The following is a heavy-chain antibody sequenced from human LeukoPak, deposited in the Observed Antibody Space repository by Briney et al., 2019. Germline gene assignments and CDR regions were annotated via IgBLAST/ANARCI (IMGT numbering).Heavy chain of an antibody. J-gene: IGHJ4*02. D-gene: IGHD2-2*01. CDR2: ISYDGSNK. V-gene: IGHV3-30*04. CDR1: GFTFSSYA. CDR3: ARESEGGTGTSCPDY. Sequence: GGSLRLSCAASGFTFSSYAMHWVRQAPGKGLEWVAVISYDGSNKYYADSVKGRLTISRDNSKNTLYLQMNSLRAEDTAVYYCARESEGGTGTSCPDYWGQGTLVTVSS.